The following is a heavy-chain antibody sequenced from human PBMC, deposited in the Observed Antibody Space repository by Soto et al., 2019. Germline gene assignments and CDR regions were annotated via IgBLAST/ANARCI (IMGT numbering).Heavy chain of an antibody. CDR3: AKLMSRYFDWLLSGPLDY. D-gene: IGHD3-9*01. J-gene: IGHJ4*02. CDR2: ISYDGSNK. Sequence: PGGSLRLSCAASGFTFSSYGMHWVRQAPGKGLEWVAVISYDGSNKYYADSVKGRFTISRDNSKNTLYLQMNSLRAEDTAVYYCAKLMSRYFDWLLSGPLDYWGQGTLVTVSS. V-gene: IGHV3-30*18. CDR1: GFTFSSYG.